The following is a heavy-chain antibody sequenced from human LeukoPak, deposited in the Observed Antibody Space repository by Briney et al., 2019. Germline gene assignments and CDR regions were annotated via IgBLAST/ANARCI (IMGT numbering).Heavy chain of an antibody. CDR1: GGSLSSGGYY. CDR3: ARDSGDIPYFDY. J-gene: IGHJ4*02. Sequence: SETLSLTCSVSGGSLSSGGYYWTWIRQPAGKGPEWIGRIYTNGNTNYNPSLKSRVTMSVDMSKNQFSLNLSSVTAADTAVYYCARDSGDIPYFDYWGQGTLVTVSS. D-gene: IGHD2-15*01. CDR2: IYTNGNT. V-gene: IGHV4-61*02.